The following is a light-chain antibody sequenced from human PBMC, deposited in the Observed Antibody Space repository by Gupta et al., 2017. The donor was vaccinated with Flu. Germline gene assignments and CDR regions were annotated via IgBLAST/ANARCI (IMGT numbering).Light chain of an antibody. Sequence: SYELTQPPAVSVSPGQTARITCSGDALPKQYAYWYQQKPGQAPVLVIYKDSERPSGIRERFSVSSSETRVTLPIGGVQAEDEAGGYCQSADRSDTYVVFGGGTKLTGL. V-gene: IGLV3-25*02. CDR2: KDS. CDR3: QSADRSDTYVV. J-gene: IGLJ2*01. CDR1: ALPKQY.